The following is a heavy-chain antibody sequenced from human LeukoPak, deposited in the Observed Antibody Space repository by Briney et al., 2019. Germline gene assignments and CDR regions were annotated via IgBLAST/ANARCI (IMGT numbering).Heavy chain of an antibody. V-gene: IGHV4-39*07. CDR2: LDYSEIT. CDR3: ARDRAYYYDSSGYHGAFDI. CDR1: GGSISSSNYY. J-gene: IGHJ3*02. Sequence: SETLSLTCTVSGGSISSSNYYWGWIRQPPGKGLEWLGNLDYSEITYYNPSLKSRVTISVDTSKTQLSLKLNSVTAADTAVYYCARDRAYYYDSSGYHGAFDIWGQGTLVTVSS. D-gene: IGHD3-22*01.